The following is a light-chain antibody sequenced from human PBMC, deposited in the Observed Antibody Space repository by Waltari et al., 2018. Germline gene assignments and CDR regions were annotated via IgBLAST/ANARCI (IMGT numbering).Light chain of an antibody. CDR1: HFVDGK. V-gene: IGKV3-15*01. CDR3: QQYNNWPLT. Sequence: EIRKPHSPATLSVAPGERATLFCRHSHFVDGKVAWSQQRPGQAPRLLMYGASISATGFPPRFTASGSGTQFTLTIGSLQSEDFAVYFCQQYNNWPLTFGGGTRVEV. CDR2: GAS. J-gene: IGKJ4*01.